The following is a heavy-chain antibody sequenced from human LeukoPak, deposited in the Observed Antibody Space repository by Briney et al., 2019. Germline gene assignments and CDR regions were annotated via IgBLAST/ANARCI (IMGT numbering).Heavy chain of an antibody. CDR3: ARALDEGARFDY. CDR1: GFTFSSYT. CDR2: ISSSSSDI. J-gene: IGHJ4*02. V-gene: IGHV3-21*01. Sequence: GGSLRLSCAASGFTFSSYTMNWVRQAPGKGLEWVSCISSSSSDIYYADSVKGRFTISRDNGKKSVYLQMNSLRAEDTAVYYCARALDEGARFDYWGQGTLVTVSS.